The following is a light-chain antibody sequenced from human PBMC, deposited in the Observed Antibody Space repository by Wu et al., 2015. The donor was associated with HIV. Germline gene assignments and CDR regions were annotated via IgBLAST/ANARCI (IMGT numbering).Light chain of an antibody. Sequence: EIVLTQFPGTQALSPGERVTLSCRASQSVRNDYLAWYQQKPGQAPGVLIYAASSRATGIPDRFSGSGSGTDFSLTISRLEPEDFAVYYCKQYATSITFGQGTRLVIK. CDR3: KQYATSIT. V-gene: IGKV3-20*01. CDR2: AAS. CDR1: QSVRNDY. J-gene: IGKJ5*01.